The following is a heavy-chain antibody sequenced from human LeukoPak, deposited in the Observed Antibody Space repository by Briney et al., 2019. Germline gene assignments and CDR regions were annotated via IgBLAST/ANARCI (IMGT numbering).Heavy chain of an antibody. CDR1: GFTFSNYA. J-gene: IGHJ4*02. Sequence: GGSLRLSCAASGFTFSNYAMSWVRRAPAGGLGWVSSLRGDGETFYADSVKGRFTLSRDHLRNTVYLQLNNLRLDDTAVYYCAKASWVSSADAVLWGQGTLVTVSS. D-gene: IGHD3-16*01. CDR2: LRGDGET. CDR3: AKASWVSSADAVL. V-gene: IGHV3-23*01.